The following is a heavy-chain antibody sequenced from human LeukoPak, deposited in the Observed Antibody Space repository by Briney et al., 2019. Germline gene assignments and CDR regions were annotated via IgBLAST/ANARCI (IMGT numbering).Heavy chain of an antibody. V-gene: IGHV3-66*01. CDR1: GFTVSSNY. Sequence: GGSLRLSCAASGFTVSSNYMSWVRQAPGKGLEWVSVIYSGGSTYYADSVKGRFTISRDNSKNTLYLQMNSLRAEDTAVYYCARGRLEMATIMYFDYWGQGTLVTVSS. D-gene: IGHD5-24*01. CDR2: IYSGGST. J-gene: IGHJ4*02. CDR3: ARGRLEMATIMYFDY.